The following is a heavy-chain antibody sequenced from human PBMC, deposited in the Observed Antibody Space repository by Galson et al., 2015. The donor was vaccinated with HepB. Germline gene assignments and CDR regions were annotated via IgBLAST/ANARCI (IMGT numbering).Heavy chain of an antibody. Sequence: SLRLSCAASGFTFSDYYMSWIRQAPGQGLEWVSYISSSSTYTNYADSVRGRFTISRDNAKNSLYLQINSLRAEDTAVYYCARVADADYGGHSHFDYWGQGTLVTVSS. CDR2: ISSSSTYT. D-gene: IGHD4-23*01. CDR3: ARVADADYGGHSHFDY. CDR1: GFTFSDYY. J-gene: IGHJ4*02. V-gene: IGHV3-11*06.